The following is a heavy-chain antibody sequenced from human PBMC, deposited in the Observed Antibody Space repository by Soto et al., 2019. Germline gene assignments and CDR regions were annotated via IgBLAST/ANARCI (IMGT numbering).Heavy chain of an antibody. D-gene: IGHD6-25*01. CDR3: ARAKIAAHAFDI. CDR1: GFTFSSYW. J-gene: IGHJ3*02. V-gene: IGHV3-7*01. CDR2: IKQDGSEK. Sequence: EVQLVESGGGLVQPGGSLRLSCAASGFTFSSYWMSWVRQAPGKGLEWVANIKQDGSEKYYVDSVKGRFTISRDNAKSSLYLQMNSLRAGDTAVYYCARAKIAAHAFDIWGQGTRVTFAS.